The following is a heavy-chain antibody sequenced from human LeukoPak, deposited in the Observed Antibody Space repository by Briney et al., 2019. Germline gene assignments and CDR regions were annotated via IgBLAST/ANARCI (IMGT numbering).Heavy chain of an antibody. Sequence: SETPSLTCAVYGGSFSGYYWSWIRQPPGKGLEWIGEINHSGSTNYNPSLKSRVTISVDTSKNQFSLKLSSATAADTAVYYCARGLGYCSSTSCYSRRPYNWFDPWGQGTLVTVSS. J-gene: IGHJ5*02. D-gene: IGHD2-2*01. CDR2: INHSGST. CDR3: ARGLGYCSSTSCYSRRPYNWFDP. V-gene: IGHV4-34*01. CDR1: GGSFSGYY.